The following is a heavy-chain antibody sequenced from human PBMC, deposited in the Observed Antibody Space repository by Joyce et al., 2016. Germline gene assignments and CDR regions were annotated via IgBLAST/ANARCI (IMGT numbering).Heavy chain of an antibody. D-gene: IGHD3-22*01. CDR3: TRDRPGATYYDSRLRYFDL. J-gene: IGHJ2*01. Sequence: EVQLEESGGGLVQPGGSLRISCAASGFSFSTHSMNWVRQDPGKGLEWVSYISSRSTTFYYADSVKGRFSISRENTENTLDLHMNSLRAEDTAVYYCTRDRPGATYYDSRLRYFDLWGRGTLVTVSS. V-gene: IGHV3-48*04. CDR2: ISSRSTTF. CDR1: GFSFSTHS.